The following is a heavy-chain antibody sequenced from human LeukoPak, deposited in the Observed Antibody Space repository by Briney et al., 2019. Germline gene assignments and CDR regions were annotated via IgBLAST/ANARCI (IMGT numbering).Heavy chain of an antibody. Sequence: ASVKVSCKASGYTLTDYYIHWVRQAPGQGLEWMGWINPNSGDRTYAQRFQGRVTLTRDTSISTAYMELIRLTSDGTALYYCARDLKGGRFSKNWLDPWGQGTLVTVSS. CDR1: GYTLTDYY. V-gene: IGHV1-2*02. J-gene: IGHJ5*02. D-gene: IGHD3-3*01. CDR3: ARDLKGGRFSKNWLDP. CDR2: INPNSGDR.